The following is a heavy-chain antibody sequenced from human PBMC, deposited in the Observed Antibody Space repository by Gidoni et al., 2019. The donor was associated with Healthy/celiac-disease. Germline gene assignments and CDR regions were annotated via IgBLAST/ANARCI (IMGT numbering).Heavy chain of an antibody. CDR1: GFTFDDYA. CDR3: AKDRTLSTRYVFDY. CDR2: ISWNSGSI. Sequence: EVQLVESGGGLVQPGRSLRLSCAASGFTFDDYAMHWVRQAPGKGLEWVSGISWNSGSIGYADSVKGRFTISRDNAKNSLYLQMNSLRAEDTALYYCAKDRTLSTRYVFDYWGQGTLVTVSS. J-gene: IGHJ4*02. D-gene: IGHD2-2*01. V-gene: IGHV3-9*01.